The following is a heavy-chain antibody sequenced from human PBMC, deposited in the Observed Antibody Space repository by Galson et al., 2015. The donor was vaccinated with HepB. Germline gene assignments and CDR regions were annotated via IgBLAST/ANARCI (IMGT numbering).Heavy chain of an antibody. V-gene: IGHV1-58*01. D-gene: IGHD2-2*01. CDR3: AAVSLGYCGSSSGPSYSFDI. CDR1: GFTFTSSA. CDR2: IVVGSGHT. J-gene: IGHJ3*02. Sequence: SVKVSCKASGFTFTSSAVQWVRQARGQRPEWIGWIVVGSGHTNYAQTYHERVTITRDMSTNTAYMELSGLTSEDTAVYYCAAVSLGYCGSSSGPSYSFDIWGQGTMVTVSS.